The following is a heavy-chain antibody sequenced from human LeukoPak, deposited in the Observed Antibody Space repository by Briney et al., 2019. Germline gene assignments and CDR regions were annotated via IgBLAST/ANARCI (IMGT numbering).Heavy chain of an antibody. CDR2: INNNTEKS. J-gene: IGHJ4*01. Sequence: ASVKVSCKASGYSITNYAILWVRQAPGQGLEWMGWINNNTEKSTYAPGFTGRYVFSFDSSVNTAYLQISSLKAEDTALYYCATGGGYRFAYWGHGTLVTVSS. D-gene: IGHD6-25*01. V-gene: IGHV7-4-1*02. CDR1: GYSITNYA. CDR3: ATGGGYRFAY.